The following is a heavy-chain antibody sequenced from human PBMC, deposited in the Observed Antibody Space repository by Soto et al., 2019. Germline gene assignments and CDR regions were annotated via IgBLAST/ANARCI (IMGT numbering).Heavy chain of an antibody. CDR3: ARDRDDYGSGNYYNRIDF. J-gene: IGHJ4*02. CDR1: GGIFSTYA. D-gene: IGHD3-10*01. V-gene: IGHV1-69*01. CDR2: IIPIFGTP. Sequence: QVQLVQSGAEVKKPGSSVKVSCKASGGIFSTYAINWLRQAPGQGLEWMGGIIPIFGTPNYAQKFQGRVTITADESTRTAYMELSRLRSDDTAVYYCARDRDDYGSGNYYNRIDFWGQGTLVSVSS.